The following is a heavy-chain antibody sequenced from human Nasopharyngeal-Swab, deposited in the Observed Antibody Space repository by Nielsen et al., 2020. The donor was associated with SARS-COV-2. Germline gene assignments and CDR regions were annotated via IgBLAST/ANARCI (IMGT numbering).Heavy chain of an antibody. Sequence: WRRQGAGKGLEWIGYIYYSGSTNYNPSLKSRVTISVDTSKNQFSLKLSSVTAADTAVYYCARELYSSGWYDVWGQGTLVTVSS. J-gene: IGHJ5*02. V-gene: IGHV4-59*01. CDR2: IYYSGST. CDR3: ARELYSSGWYDV. D-gene: IGHD6-19*01.